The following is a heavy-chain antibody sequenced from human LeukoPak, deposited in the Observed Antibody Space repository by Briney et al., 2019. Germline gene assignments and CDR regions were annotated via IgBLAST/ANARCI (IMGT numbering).Heavy chain of an antibody. CDR3: ARDVPMVRGEYYYGMDV. Sequence: PSETLSLTCTVSGGSISSGGYYWSWIRQHPGKGLEWIGYIYYSGSTYYNPSLESRVTISVDTSKNQFSLKLSSVTAADTAVYYCARDVPMVRGEYYYGMDVWGQGTTVTVSS. V-gene: IGHV4-31*03. CDR1: GGSISSGGYY. D-gene: IGHD3-10*01. CDR2: IYYSGST. J-gene: IGHJ6*02.